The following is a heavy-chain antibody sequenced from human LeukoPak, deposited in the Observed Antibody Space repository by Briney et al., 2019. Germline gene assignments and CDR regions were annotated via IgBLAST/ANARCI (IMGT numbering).Heavy chain of an antibody. V-gene: IGHV3-23*01. CDR3: ANLNYFDWLSIFDY. J-gene: IGHJ4*02. Sequence: GGSLRLPCAASGFTFSSYAMSWVRQAPGKGLEWVSAISGSGGSTYYADSVKGRFTISRDNSKNTLYLQMNSLRAEDTAVYYCANLNYFDWLSIFDYWGQGTLVTVSS. CDR1: GFTFSSYA. CDR2: ISGSGGST. D-gene: IGHD3-9*01.